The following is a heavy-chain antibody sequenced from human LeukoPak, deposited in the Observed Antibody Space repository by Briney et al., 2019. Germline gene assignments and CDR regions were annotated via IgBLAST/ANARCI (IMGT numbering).Heavy chain of an antibody. CDR1: GFTFSSYE. J-gene: IGHJ4*02. D-gene: IGHD2-2*01. CDR3: ARHSGSSDTEAFDY. V-gene: IGHV3-48*03. Sequence: PGGSLRLSCAAPGFTFSSYEMNWVRQAPGKGLEWVSYITSSGSTISYADSVKGRFTISRDNAKNSLYLQMNSLRAEDTALYYCARHSGSSDTEAFDYWGQGTLVTVSA. CDR2: ITSSGSTI.